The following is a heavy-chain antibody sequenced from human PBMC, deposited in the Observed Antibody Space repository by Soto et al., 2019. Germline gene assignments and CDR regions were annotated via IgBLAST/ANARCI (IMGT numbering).Heavy chain of an antibody. CDR2: ISYDGSNK. CDR1: GFTFSSYG. J-gene: IGHJ6*02. V-gene: IGHV3-30*18. CDR3: AKDRDCSGGSCYYYYGMDV. Sequence: QVQLVESGGGVVQPGRSLRLSCAASGFTFSSYGMHWVRQAPGKGLEWVAVISYDGSNKYYADSVKGRFTISRDNSKNTLYLQMNSLRAEDTAVYYCAKDRDCSGGSCYYYYGMDVWGQGTTVTVSS. D-gene: IGHD2-15*01.